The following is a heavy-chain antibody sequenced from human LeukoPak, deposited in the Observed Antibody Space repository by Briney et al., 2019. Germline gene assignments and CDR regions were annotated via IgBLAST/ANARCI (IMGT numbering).Heavy chain of an antibody. CDR2: INAGNGNT. D-gene: IGHD2-2*01. Sequence: ASVKVSCKASGYTFTSYGISWVRQAPGQRLEWMGWINAGNGNTKYSQKFQGRVTMTEDKSTSTAYMELSSLRSEDTAVYYCARVSCSSTSCRVPFDYWGQGTLVTVSS. CDR1: GYTFTSYG. CDR3: ARVSCSSTSCRVPFDY. J-gene: IGHJ4*02. V-gene: IGHV1-3*01.